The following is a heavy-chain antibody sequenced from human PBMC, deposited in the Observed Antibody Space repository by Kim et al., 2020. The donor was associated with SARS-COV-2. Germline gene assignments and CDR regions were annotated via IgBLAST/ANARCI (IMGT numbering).Heavy chain of an antibody. D-gene: IGHD2-15*01. V-gene: IGHV3-23*01. J-gene: IGHJ2*01. CDR3: AKPQGGNYWYFDL. CDR2: IIASGGTT. CDR1: GFTFSSYA. Sequence: GGSLRLSCAASGFTFSSYAMSWIRQAPGKGLEWVSAIIASGGTTYYADSVKGRFTISRDNSKNTLYLQMNSLRAEDTALYYCAKPQGGNYWYFDLWGRGTLVTVSS.